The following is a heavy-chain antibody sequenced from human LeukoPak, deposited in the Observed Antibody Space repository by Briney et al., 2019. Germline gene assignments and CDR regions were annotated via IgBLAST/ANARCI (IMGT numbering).Heavy chain of an antibody. V-gene: IGHV1-8*01. Sequence: GASVNVSCKASRYTFTTYDINWVRQATGQGLEWMGWMNPNSGNTGYTQKFQGRVTMTRNTSISTAYMELSSLRSEDTAVYYCARGRGSGHKENWFDPWGQGTLVTVSS. CDR3: ARGRGSGHKENWFDP. CDR2: MNPNSGNT. CDR1: RYTFTTYD. D-gene: IGHD6-19*01. J-gene: IGHJ5*02.